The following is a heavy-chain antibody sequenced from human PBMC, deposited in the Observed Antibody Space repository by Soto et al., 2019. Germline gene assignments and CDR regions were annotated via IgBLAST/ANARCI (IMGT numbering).Heavy chain of an antibody. J-gene: IGHJ5*02. D-gene: IGHD3-22*01. V-gene: IGHV1-69*01. Sequence: QVQLVQSGAEVKRPGSSVKLSCKASGGTFTYYGISWVRQAPGQGLEWMGGIIPIIGPPTYAQMFQGRVTITADQSTTTADMELSSLGSEDTALYYCSRDRGTTIAGPPRRETYGWLDPWGQGTLVTVSS. CDR3: SRDRGTTIAGPPRRETYGWLDP. CDR2: IIPIIGPP. CDR1: GGTFTYYG.